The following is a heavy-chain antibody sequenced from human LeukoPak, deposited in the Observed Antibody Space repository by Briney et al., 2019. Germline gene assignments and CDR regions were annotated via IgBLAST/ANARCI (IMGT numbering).Heavy chain of an antibody. Sequence: QPGGSLRLSCAASGFTFSSHAMTWVRQAPGKGLEWASTISGSGDNTYYADSVKGRFTISRDNSKNTLYLQMNSLRAEDTAVYYCAKLPVFLGGWYDYWGQGTLVTVSS. CDR1: GFTFSSHA. CDR3: AKLPVFLGGWYDY. D-gene: IGHD6-19*01. J-gene: IGHJ4*02. V-gene: IGHV3-23*01. CDR2: ISGSGDNT.